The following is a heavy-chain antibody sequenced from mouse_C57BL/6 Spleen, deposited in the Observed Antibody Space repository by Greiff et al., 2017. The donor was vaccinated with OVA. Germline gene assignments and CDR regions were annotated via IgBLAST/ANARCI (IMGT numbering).Heavy chain of an antibody. CDR3: ARESNYWYFDV. CDR2: ISDGGSYT. V-gene: IGHV5-4*01. J-gene: IGHJ1*03. CDR1: GFTFSSYA. D-gene: IGHD2-5*01. Sequence: EVKLQESGGGLVKPGGSLKLSCAASGFTFSSYAMSWVRQTPEKRLEWVATISDGGSYTYYPDNVKGRFTISRDNAKNNLYLQMSHLKSEDTAMYYCARESNYWYFDVWGTGTTVTVSS.